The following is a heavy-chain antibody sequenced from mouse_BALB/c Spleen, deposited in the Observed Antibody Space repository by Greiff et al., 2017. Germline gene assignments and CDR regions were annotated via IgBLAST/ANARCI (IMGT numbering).Heavy chain of an antibody. V-gene: IGHV3-8*02. CDR2: ISYRGST. J-gene: IGHJ3*01. CDR1: GDSITSGY. CDR3: ARYDGYYVEFAY. Sequence: EVKLLESGPSLVKPSQTLSLTCSATGDSITSGYWNWIRKFPGHKLEYIGYISYRGSTYYNPSLKSRISITRDTSNNQSYLQLNSVTTEDTATYYCARYDGYYVEFAYWGQGTLVTVSA. D-gene: IGHD2-3*01.